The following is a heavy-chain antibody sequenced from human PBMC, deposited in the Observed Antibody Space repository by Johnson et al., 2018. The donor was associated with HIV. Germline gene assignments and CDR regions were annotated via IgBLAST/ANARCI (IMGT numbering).Heavy chain of an antibody. CDR2: ISRDGSST. CDR3: AREGPSERAGFDI. CDR1: GFTFSTYW. J-gene: IGHJ3*02. V-gene: IGHV3-74*01. Sequence: VQLVESGGGLVQPGGSLRLSCAATGFTFSTYWMHWVRQTPGKGLVWVSRISRDGSSTTYAASVRGRFTICRDNAKNTRQLEMKSLIAEDTAVYYCAREGPSERAGFDIWGQGTMVTVSS.